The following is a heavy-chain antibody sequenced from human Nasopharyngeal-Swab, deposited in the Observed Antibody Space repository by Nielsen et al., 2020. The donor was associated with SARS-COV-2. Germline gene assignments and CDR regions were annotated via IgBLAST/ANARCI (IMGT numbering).Heavy chain of an antibody. CDR3: ARGQRRDYGDYYYYGMDV. V-gene: IGHV4-59*13. CDR1: GGSISSYY. Sequence: SETLSLTCTVSGGSISSYYWSWIRQPPGKGLEWIGYIYYSGSTNYNPSLKSRVTISVDTSKNQFPLKLSSVTAADTAVYYCARGQRRDYGDYYYYGMDVWGQGTTVTVSS. D-gene: IGHD4-17*01. J-gene: IGHJ6*02. CDR2: IYYSGST.